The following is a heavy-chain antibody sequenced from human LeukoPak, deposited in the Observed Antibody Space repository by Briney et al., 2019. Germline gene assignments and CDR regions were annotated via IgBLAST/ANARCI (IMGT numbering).Heavy chain of an antibody. CDR2: INRSGST. CDR1: GGSFSDDY. J-gene: IGHJ5*02. CDR3: ARHQYNTSSGYNWFDP. Sequence: SETLSLTCAVYGGSFSDDYWSWIRQPPGKGLEWIGEINRSGSTNYSPSLKSRVIISVDTSRKQFSLKLTSVTAADTAVYYCARHQYNTSSGYNWFDPWGQGTLVTVSS. D-gene: IGHD6-6*01. V-gene: IGHV4-34*01.